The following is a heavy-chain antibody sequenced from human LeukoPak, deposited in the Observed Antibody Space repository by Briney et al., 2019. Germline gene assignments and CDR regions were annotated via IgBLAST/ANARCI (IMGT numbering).Heavy chain of an antibody. CDR1: GGSISSGGYS. D-gene: IGHD3-22*01. CDR2: IYYSGST. Sequence: SETLSLTCTVSGGSISSGGYSWSWIRQHPGKGLEWIGYIYYSGSTYYNPSLKSRVTISVDTSKNQFSLKLSSVTAADTAVYYCARVNPSSGDAFDIWGQGTMVTVSS. V-gene: IGHV4-31*03. J-gene: IGHJ3*02. CDR3: ARVNPSSGDAFDI.